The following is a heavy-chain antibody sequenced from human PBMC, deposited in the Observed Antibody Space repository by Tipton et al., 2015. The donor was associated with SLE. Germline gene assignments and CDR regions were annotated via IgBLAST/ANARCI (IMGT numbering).Heavy chain of an antibody. Sequence: LRLSCSVSGGSIKTSSFYWGWIRQTPAKGLEWIGYICHSVRINYNPSLKSRVSMSVDKTENQFSLKLSSVTAADTAVYYCTSLSTRENYYVSDVWGQGTTVTVSS. CDR1: GGSIKTSSFY. CDR2: ICHSVRI. V-gene: IGHV4-61*05. D-gene: IGHD1-26*01. J-gene: IGHJ6*02. CDR3: TSLSTRENYYVSDV.